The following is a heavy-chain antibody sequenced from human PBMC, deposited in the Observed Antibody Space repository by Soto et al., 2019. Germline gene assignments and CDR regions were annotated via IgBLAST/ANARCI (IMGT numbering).Heavy chain of an antibody. CDR2: ISAHNGNT. CDR3: ARGRYGDY. CDR1: GYTFTSYG. J-gene: IGHJ4*02. V-gene: IGHV1-18*01. D-gene: IGHD1-1*01. Sequence: QVHLVQSGAEVKKPGASVKVSCKASGYTFTSYGITWVRQAPGQGLEWMGWISAHNGNTDYAQKLQGRVIVTRGTSTSTAYMELRSVISDDTAVYYCARGRYGDYWGQGALVTVSS.